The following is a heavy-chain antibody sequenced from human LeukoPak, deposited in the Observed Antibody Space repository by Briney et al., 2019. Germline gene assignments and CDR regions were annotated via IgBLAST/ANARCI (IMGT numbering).Heavy chain of an antibody. Sequence: SETLSLTCGVSGGSISTTNWWTWVRQPPGEGLEWIGEVHLSGRTHYNPSLESRVTMSVDMSENHISLRLTSVTAADTAVYYCAREGGPYLPLDYSGQGTLVTVSS. CDR2: VHLSGRT. V-gene: IGHV4-4*02. CDR1: GGSISTTNW. J-gene: IGHJ4*02. CDR3: AREGGPYLPLDY.